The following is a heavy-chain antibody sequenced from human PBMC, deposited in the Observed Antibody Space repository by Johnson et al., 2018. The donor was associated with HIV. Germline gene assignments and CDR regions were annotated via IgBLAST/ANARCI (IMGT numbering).Heavy chain of an antibody. CDR3: AKKGGRYGGSHGAFDI. J-gene: IGHJ3*02. D-gene: IGHD6-6*01. CDR1: GFTFNSYG. CDR2: ISYDGSND. Sequence: QVQLVESGGGVVQPGRSLRLSCAASGFTFNSYGMHWVRQAPGKGLEWVAFISYDGSNDYYADSVKGRFTISRDNSKNTLYLQMNSLRAEDTAVYYCAKKGGRYGGSHGAFDIGGQGTMVTVSS. V-gene: IGHV3-30*18.